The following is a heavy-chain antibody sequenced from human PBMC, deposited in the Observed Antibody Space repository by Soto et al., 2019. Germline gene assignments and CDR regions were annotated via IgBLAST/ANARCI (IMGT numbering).Heavy chain of an antibody. CDR1: GFTVSSNY. CDR3: ARDRPLFRGYSSSSYYYGMDV. Sequence: LSLTCAASGFTVSSNYMSWVHQAPGKGLEWVSVIYSGGSTYYADSVKGRFTISRDNSKNTLYLQMNSLRAEDTAVYYCARDRPLFRGYSSSSYYYGMDVWGQGTTVTVSS. J-gene: IGHJ6*02. D-gene: IGHD6-6*01. CDR2: IYSGGST. V-gene: IGHV3-66*01.